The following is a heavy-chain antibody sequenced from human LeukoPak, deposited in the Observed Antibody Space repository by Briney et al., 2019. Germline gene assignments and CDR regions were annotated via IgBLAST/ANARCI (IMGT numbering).Heavy chain of an antibody. CDR2: INQDGSEK. Sequence: PGGSLRLSCAASGFTFSTYWMSWVRQVPGKGLEWVANINQDGSEKYSVDSVKGRFTISRDNAKNSLYLQMNSLRADDTAVYYCARDRALYDSRRGYYYTEDDYWGQGTLVTVSS. J-gene: IGHJ4*02. D-gene: IGHD3-22*01. V-gene: IGHV3-7*01. CDR1: GFTFSTYW. CDR3: ARDRALYDSRRGYYYTEDDY.